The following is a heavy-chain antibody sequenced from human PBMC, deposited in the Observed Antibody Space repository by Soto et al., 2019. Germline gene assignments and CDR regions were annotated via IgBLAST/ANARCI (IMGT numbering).Heavy chain of an antibody. V-gene: IGHV5-51*01. CDR1: GYGFTSYW. J-gene: IGHJ3*02. Sequence: CKGSGYGFTSYWISWVRQMPGKGLEWMGIIYPGDSDTRYSPSFQGQVTISADKSISTAYLQWSSLKASDTAMYYCASPHCGAAAGYDAFDIWGQGTMVTVSS. CDR2: IYPGDSDT. D-gene: IGHD6-13*01. CDR3: ASPHCGAAAGYDAFDI.